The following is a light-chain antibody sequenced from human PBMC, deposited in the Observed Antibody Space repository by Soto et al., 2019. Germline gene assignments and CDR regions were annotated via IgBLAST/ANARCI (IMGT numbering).Light chain of an antibody. CDR2: EVI. J-gene: IGLJ2*01. CDR1: SSDVGGYKF. V-gene: IGLV2-8*01. CDR3: QSFDINVLALI. Sequence: QSALTQPPSASGSPGQSVTISCTGTSSDVGGYKFVSWYQQHPGKAPKLLIYEVIKRPSGVPDRFSGSKSGNTASLTVSGLQAEDEADYYCQSFDINVLALIFGVGTKLTVL.